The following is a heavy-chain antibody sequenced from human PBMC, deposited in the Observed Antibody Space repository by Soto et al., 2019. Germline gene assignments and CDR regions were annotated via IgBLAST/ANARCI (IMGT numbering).Heavy chain of an antibody. Sequence: QVQLQESGPGLVKPSGTLSLTCAVSGGSISSSNWWSWVRQPPGKGLEWIGEIYHSGSTNYNPSLKSRVTLSVDKSKHQFSLKLSSVTAADTAVYYCATRQLGIRTPHDYWGQGTLVTVSS. CDR3: ATRQLGIRTPHDY. V-gene: IGHV4-4*02. CDR2: IYHSGST. J-gene: IGHJ4*02. D-gene: IGHD7-27*01. CDR1: GGSISSSNW.